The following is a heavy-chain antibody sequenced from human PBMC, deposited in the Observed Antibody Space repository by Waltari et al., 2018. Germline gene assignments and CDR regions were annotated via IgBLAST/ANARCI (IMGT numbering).Heavy chain of an antibody. V-gene: IGHV1-2*02. Sequence: QVQLVQSGAEVKKPGASVKVSCKASGYTFTGYYMHWVRQAPGPGLEWMGWSNPNSGGKNHAQKFQGRVTMTRDTSISTAYMELSRLRSDDTAVYYCARDKDGLWNWFDPWGQGTLVTVSS. CDR2: SNPNSGGK. D-gene: IGHD5-18*01. J-gene: IGHJ5*02. CDR1: GYTFTGYY. CDR3: ARDKDGLWNWFDP.